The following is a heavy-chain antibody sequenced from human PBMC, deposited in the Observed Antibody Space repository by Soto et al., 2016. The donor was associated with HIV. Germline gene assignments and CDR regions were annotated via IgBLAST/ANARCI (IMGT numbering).Heavy chain of an antibody. V-gene: IGHV3-30*04. Sequence: VQLVESGGGVVQPGRSLRLSCAASGFTFSSYAMHWVRQAPGKGLEWVAVISYDGSKKYYADSVKGRVTISRDNSKNTLYLQMNSLRAEDTAVYYCAREPPAIFDPGGWFDPWGQGTLVTVXS. CDR3: AREPPAIFDPGGWFDP. J-gene: IGHJ5*02. D-gene: IGHD3-9*01. CDR1: GFTFSSYA. CDR2: ISYDGSKK.